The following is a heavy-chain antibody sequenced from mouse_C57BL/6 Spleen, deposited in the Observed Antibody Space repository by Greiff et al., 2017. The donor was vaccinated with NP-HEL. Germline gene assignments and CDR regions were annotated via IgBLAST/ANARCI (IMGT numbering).Heavy chain of an antibody. D-gene: IGHD1-1*01. V-gene: IGHV14-4*01. CDR1: GFNIKDDY. J-gene: IGHJ4*01. Sequence: EVQGVESGAELVRPGASVKLSCTASGFNIKDDYMHWVKQRPEQGLEWIGWIDPENGDTEYASKFQGKATITADTSSNTAYLQLSSLTSEDTAVYYCTTDSSYAMDYWGQGTSVTVSS. CDR3: TTDSSYAMDY. CDR2: IDPENGDT.